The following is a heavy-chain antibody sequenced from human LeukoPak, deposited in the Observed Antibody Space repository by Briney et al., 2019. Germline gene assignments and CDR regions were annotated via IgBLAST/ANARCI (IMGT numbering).Heavy chain of an antibody. CDR3: AKDQTGPYYYGMDV. CDR2: ISGSGGST. J-gene: IGHJ6*02. Sequence: PGGSLRLSCAASGFTFSSYAMSWVRQAPGKGLEWVAAISGSGGSTYYADSGKGRFTISRDNSKNTLYLQMNSLRAEDTAVYYCAKDQTGPYYYGMDVWGQGTPVTVSS. CDR1: GFTFSSYA. V-gene: IGHV3-23*01.